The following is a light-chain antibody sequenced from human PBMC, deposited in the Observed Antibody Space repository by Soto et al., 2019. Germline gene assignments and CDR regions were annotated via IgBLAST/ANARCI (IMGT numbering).Light chain of an antibody. J-gene: IGKJ1*01. CDR2: EAS. Sequence: IQMTQSPSSLSAFVGDSVTISCRASQNINKNLNWYQQKSGKAPSLLMYEASTLQSGVPSRFSGSGSGTDFTLAISSLQPEDFATYFCQQSFSSPWTFGQGTKV. CDR3: QQSFSSPWT. V-gene: IGKV1-39*01. CDR1: QNINKN.